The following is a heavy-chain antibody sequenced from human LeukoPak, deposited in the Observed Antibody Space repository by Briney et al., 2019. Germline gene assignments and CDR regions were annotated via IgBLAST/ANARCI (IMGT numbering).Heavy chain of an antibody. V-gene: IGHV3-30-3*01. CDR3: TRDNYYDSSDKPLTAFDI. J-gene: IGHJ3*02. CDR2: ISKDGSNK. CDR1: GFTFSRYA. Sequence: PGGSLTLSCAASGFTFSRYAMHWVRQAPGKGLELVALISKDGSNKYYADSVKGRFSISRDNSKDTLYLQMNSLRAEDTAVYHCTRDNYYDSSDKPLTAFDIWGQGTMVTVSS. D-gene: IGHD3-22*01.